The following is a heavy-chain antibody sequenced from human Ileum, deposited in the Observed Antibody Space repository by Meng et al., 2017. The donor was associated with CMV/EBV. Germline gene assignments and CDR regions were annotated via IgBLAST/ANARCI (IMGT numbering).Heavy chain of an antibody. Sequence: QMQLEESGPGLVKPSETLSLTCIVSGDSTSGYHWTWIRKPAGKGLEWIGRLRTSGTTDHNPSLKSRVTLSIDTSKNQFSLKLNSVTAADTAVYYCGRAGARGVPVDMWGQGTLVTVSS. CDR1: GDSTSGYH. V-gene: IGHV4-4*07. D-gene: IGHD3-10*01. CDR3: GRAGARGVPVDM. J-gene: IGHJ4*02. CDR2: LRTSGTT.